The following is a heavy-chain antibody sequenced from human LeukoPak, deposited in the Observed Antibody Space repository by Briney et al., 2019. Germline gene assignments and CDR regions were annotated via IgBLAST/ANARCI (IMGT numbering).Heavy chain of an antibody. J-gene: IGHJ4*02. CDR3: ARKNYYDTSGRFDC. V-gene: IGHV1-2*02. D-gene: IGHD3-22*01. CDR1: GYTFTGYY. CDR2: INPNSGDT. Sequence: ASVRVSCKASGYTFTGYYLHWVRQAPGQGLEWMGWINPNSGDTKYAQKFQGRVTMTRDTSISTAYMEVRSDDTAVYYCARKNYYDTSGRFDCWGQGTLVTVSS.